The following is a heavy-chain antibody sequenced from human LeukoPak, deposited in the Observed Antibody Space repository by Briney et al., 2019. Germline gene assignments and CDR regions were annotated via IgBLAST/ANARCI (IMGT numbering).Heavy chain of an antibody. CDR3: ARGGVLKSVDY. J-gene: IGHJ4*02. CDR2: IYTSGST. Sequence: SETLSLTCTVSGGSISSYYWSWIRQPAGKGLEWIGRIYTSGSTNYNPSLKSRVTISVDTSKNQFSLRLSSVTAADTAVYYCARGGVLKSVDYWGQGTLVAVSS. D-gene: IGHD3-16*01. CDR1: GGSISSYY. V-gene: IGHV4-4*07.